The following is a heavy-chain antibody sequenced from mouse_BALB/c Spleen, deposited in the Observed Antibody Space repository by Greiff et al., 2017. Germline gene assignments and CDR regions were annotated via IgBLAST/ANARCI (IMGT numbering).Heavy chain of an antibody. CDR3: TRWLRLYAMDY. CDR1: GFNIKDTY. D-gene: IGHD2-2*01. Sequence: QVQLQQSGAELVKPGASVKLSCTASGFNIKDTYMHWVKQTPVHGLEWIGAIDPETGGTAYNQKFKGKATLTADKSSSTAYMELRSLTSEDSAVYYCTRWLRLYAMDYWGQGTSVTVSS. CDR2: IDPETGGT. J-gene: IGHJ4*01. V-gene: IGHV1-15*01.